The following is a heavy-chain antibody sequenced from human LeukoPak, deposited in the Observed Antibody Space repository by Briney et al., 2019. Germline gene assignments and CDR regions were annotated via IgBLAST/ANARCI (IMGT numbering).Heavy chain of an antibody. J-gene: IGHJ6*03. V-gene: IGHV3-48*01. CDR1: GFTFSSCS. Sequence: GGSLRLSCAASGFTFSSCSMNWVRQAPGKGLEWISYISSSSSTIDYADSVKGRFTISRDNAKNSLYLQMNSLRAEDTAVYYCARDPRSSTSYQYYYMDAWGKGTTVTVSS. CDR2: ISSSSSTI. CDR3: ARDPRSSTSYQYYYMDA. D-gene: IGHD2-2*01.